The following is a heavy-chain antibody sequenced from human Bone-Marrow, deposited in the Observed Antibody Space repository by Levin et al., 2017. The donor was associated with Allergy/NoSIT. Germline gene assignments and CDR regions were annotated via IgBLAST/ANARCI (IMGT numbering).Heavy chain of an antibody. CDR3: AGGREAVLERRGGNWFDP. CDR1: GGSISSYY. D-gene: IGHD1-1*01. V-gene: IGHV4-59*01. Sequence: SQTLSLTCTVSGGSISSYYWSWIRQPPGKGLEWIGYIYYSGSTNYNPSLKSRVTISVDTSKNQFSLKLSSVTAADTAVYYCAGGREAVLERRGGNWFDPWGQGTLVTVSS. CDR2: IYYSGST. J-gene: IGHJ5*02.